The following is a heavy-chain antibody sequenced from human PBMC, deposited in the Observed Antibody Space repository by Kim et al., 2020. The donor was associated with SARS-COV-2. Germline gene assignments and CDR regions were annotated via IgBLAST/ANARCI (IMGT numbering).Heavy chain of an antibody. CDR1: GFSFTTAW. Sequence: GGSLRLSCAASGFSFTTAWMSWVRQGPGKGLEWVGRIKSEDDGGTTEYAASLKGRFTISRDDSKNMLYLQANRLITDDTAVYYCTTDRRMTMLLADVPLLAHDYSDAWGKGTTVTVS. V-gene: IGHV3-15*01. J-gene: IGHJ6*03. D-gene: IGHD3-10*02. CDR3: TTDRRMTMLLADVPLLAHDYSDA. CDR2: IKSEDDGGTT.